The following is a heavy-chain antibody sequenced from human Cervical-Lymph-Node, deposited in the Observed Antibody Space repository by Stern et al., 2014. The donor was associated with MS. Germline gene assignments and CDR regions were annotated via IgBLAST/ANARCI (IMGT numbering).Heavy chain of an antibody. D-gene: IGHD6-19*01. CDR3: ARHCAKREQCAFVY. V-gene: IGHV5-51*01. Sequence: EVHLVESGAEVKKPGESLKISCKGFGYSFTSYWIGWVRQMPGKGLEWVGIMYPGDSDTRYSPSFQGQVTISADKSISTAYLQWSILKASVTAMYYCARHCAKREQCAFVYWGQGTLVTVSS. J-gene: IGHJ4*02. CDR1: GYSFTSYW. CDR2: MYPGDSDT.